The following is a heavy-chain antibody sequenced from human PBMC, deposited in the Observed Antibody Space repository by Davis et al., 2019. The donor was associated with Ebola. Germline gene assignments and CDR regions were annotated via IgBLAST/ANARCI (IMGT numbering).Heavy chain of an antibody. D-gene: IGHD5-12*01. CDR3: TAIGYEDY. CDR1: GFAFGDYA. V-gene: IGHV3-49*04. Sequence: GESLKISCTASGFAFGDYAMSGVRQAPGKGREWVGCIRSKAYGGTTEYAASVKGRFTISRDDSKSIAYLQMNSLKTEDTAVYYGTAIGYEDYWGQGTLVTVSS. J-gene: IGHJ4*02. CDR2: IRSKAYGGTT.